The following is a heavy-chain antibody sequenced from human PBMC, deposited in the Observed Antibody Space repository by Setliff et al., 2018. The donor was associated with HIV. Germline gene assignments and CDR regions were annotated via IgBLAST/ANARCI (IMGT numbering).Heavy chain of an antibody. CDR3: ARQNIAAYWLDP. D-gene: IGHD2-15*01. Sequence: SETLSLTCTVSGGSISSGSYYWSWIRQPPGKGPEWIGYISYSGIRNYNPSLKSRVTMSLDTSKNRFSLQLRSVTAADTAVYHCARQNIAAYWLDPWGQGTLVTVSS. J-gene: IGHJ5*02. CDR1: GGSISSGSYY. CDR2: ISYSGIR. V-gene: IGHV4-61*01.